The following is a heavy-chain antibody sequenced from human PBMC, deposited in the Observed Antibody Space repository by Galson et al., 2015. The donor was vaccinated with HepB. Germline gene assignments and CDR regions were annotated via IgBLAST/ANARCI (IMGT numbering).Heavy chain of an antibody. J-gene: IGHJ4*02. Sequence: SLRLSCAASGFTFSSYAMHWVRQAPGKGLEWVAVISYDGSNKYYADSVKGRFTISRDNSKNTLYLQMNSLRAEDTAVYYCARTYSSGWYSVDYWGQGTLVTVSS. CDR1: GFTFSSYA. V-gene: IGHV3-30*04. CDR3: ARTYSSGWYSVDY. D-gene: IGHD6-19*01. CDR2: ISYDGSNK.